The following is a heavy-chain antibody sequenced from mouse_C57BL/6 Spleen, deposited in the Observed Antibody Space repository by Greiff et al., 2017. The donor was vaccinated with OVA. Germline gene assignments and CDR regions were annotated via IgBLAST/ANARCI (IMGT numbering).Heavy chain of an antibody. J-gene: IGHJ2*01. CDR1: GFTFSDYY. V-gene: IGHV5-16*01. CDR2: INYDGSST. CDR3: ARDGSGYDFDY. Sequence: EVMLVESEGGLVQPGSSMKLSCTASGFTFSDYYMAWVRQVPEKGLEWVANINYDGSSTYYLDSLKSRFIISRDNAKNILYLQMSSLKSEDTATYYCARDGSGYDFDYWGQGTTLTVSS. D-gene: IGHD1-1*01.